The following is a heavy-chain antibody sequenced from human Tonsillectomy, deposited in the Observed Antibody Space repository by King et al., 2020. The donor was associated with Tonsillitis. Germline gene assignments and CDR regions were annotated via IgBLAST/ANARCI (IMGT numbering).Heavy chain of an antibody. D-gene: IGHD3-10*01. CDR3: ARVHFLRFGGIFYY. CDR1: GFTFSSYW. Sequence: VQLVESGGGLVQPGGSLRLSCAASGFTFSSYWMSWVRQAPGKGLEWVANIKQDGSEKYYVDSVKGRFTISRDNAKNSLYLQMNSLRAEDTAVYYCARVHFLRFGGIFYYWGQGTLVTVSS. CDR2: IKQDGSEK. J-gene: IGHJ4*02. V-gene: IGHV3-7*03.